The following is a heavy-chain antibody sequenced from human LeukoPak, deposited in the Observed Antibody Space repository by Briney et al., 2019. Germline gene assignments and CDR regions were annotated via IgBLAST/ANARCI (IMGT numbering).Heavy chain of an antibody. V-gene: IGHV7-4-1*02. D-gene: IGHD3-9*01. CDR2: INTNTGNP. CDR3: ARDSDYDILTGYYNWFDP. J-gene: IGHJ5*02. Sequence: ASVKVSCKASGYTFTSYAMNWVRQAPGQGLEWMGWINTNTGNPTYAQGFTGRFVFSLDTSVSTAYLQISSLKAEDTGVYYCARDSDYDILTGYYNWFDPWGQGTLVTVSS. CDR1: GYTFTSYA.